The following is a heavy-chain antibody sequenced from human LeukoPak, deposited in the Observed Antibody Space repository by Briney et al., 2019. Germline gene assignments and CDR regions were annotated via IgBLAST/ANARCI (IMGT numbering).Heavy chain of an antibody. Sequence: GGSLRLSCAASGFTFSSYAMSWVRQAPGKGLEWVSAIISSGDSTYYADSVKGRFTISRDNAKNSLYLQMNSLRAEDTAVYYCARDGHCSGGACNFDYWGQGTLVTVSS. J-gene: IGHJ4*02. CDR3: ARDGHCSGGACNFDY. D-gene: IGHD2-8*02. CDR1: GFTFSSYA. CDR2: IISSGDST. V-gene: IGHV3-23*01.